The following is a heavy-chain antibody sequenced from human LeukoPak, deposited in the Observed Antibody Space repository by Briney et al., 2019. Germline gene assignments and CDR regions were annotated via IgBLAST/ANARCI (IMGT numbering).Heavy chain of an antibody. D-gene: IGHD2-8*01. Sequence: GASVKVSYKASGGTFSSYAISWVRQAPGQGLEWMGRIIPILGIANYAQKFQGRVTITADKSTSTAYMELSSLRSEDTAVYYCARDPRSLPGWSSPTWGQGTLVTVSS. V-gene: IGHV1-69*04. CDR2: IIPILGIA. J-gene: IGHJ5*02. CDR3: ARDPRSLPGWSSPT. CDR1: GGTFSSYA.